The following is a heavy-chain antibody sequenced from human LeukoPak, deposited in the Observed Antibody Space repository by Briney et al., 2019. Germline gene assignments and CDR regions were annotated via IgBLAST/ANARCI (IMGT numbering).Heavy chain of an antibody. J-gene: IGHJ6*03. D-gene: IGHD6-25*01. Sequence: SETLSLTCTVSGGSISSSSYYWGWIRQPPGKGLEWIGSIYYSGSTYYNPSLKSRVTISVDTSKNQFSLKLSSVTAADTAVYYCARLAAAIYYYYYMDVWGKGTTVTVSS. CDR3: ARLAAAIYYYYYMDV. V-gene: IGHV4-39*07. CDR2: IYYSGST. CDR1: GGSISSSSYY.